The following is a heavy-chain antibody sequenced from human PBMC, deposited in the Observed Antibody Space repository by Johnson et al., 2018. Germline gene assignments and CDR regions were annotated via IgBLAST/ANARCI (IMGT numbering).Heavy chain of an antibody. Sequence: EVQLLESGGGLVQPGRSLRLSCAASGFTFADYAIHWVRQAPGKGLEWVSGISWHSGSGSRTYYAESMKGRFAISRENSRNTLYLQMNTLGAEDTAVYYCARDSTYYDSSNSPRALDIWGRGTMVTVSS. J-gene: IGHJ3*02. V-gene: IGHV3-9*01. D-gene: IGHD3-22*01. CDR1: GFTFADYA. CDR2: ISWHSGSGSRT. CDR3: ARDSTYYDSSNSPRALDI.